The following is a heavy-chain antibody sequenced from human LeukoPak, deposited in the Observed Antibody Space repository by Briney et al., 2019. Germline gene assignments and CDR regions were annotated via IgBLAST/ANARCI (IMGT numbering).Heavy chain of an antibody. CDR2: VYYSGST. Sequence: SETLSLTCTVSGGSISNYYWSWIRQPPGKGLEWIGYVYYSGSTYYNPSLKSRVTISVDTSKNQFSLKLSSVTAADTAVYYCARRPTLYCSSTSCYLPTWGQGTMVTVSS. J-gene: IGHJ3*01. V-gene: IGHV4-59*04. CDR3: ARRPTLYCSSTSCYLPT. D-gene: IGHD2-2*01. CDR1: GGSISNYY.